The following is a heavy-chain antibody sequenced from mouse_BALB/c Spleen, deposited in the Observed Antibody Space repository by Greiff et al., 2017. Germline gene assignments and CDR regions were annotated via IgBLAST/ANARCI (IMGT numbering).Heavy chain of an antibody. V-gene: IGHV14-3*02. D-gene: IGHD1-1*01. CDR3: AREGVITTVAPYAMDY. Sequence: EVQLQQSGAELVKPGASVKLSCTASGFNIKDTYMHWVKQRPEQGLEWIGRIDPANGNTKYDPKFQGKATITADTSSNTAYLQLSSLTSEDTAVYYCAREGVITTVAPYAMDYWGQGTSVTVSS. CDR2: IDPANGNT. J-gene: IGHJ4*01. CDR1: GFNIKDTY.